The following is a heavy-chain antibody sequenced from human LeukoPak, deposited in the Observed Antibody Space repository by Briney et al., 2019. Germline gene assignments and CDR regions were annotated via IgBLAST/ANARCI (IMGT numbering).Heavy chain of an antibody. CDR2: ISYSGST. D-gene: IGHD3-10*02. V-gene: IGHV4-39*01. J-gene: IGHJ4*02. Sequence: SETLSLTRTVSGGSISSSSYYWGWVRQPPGKGLEWIGSISYSGSTYYNPSLKIRVTISVDTSKGQFSLKLSSVTAADTAVYYCARHMNSIVRAEVDSWGQGTLVTVSS. CDR1: GGSISSSSYY. CDR3: ARHMNSIVRAEVDS.